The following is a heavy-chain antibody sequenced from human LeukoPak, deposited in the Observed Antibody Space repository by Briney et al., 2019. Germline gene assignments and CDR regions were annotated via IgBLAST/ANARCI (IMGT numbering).Heavy chain of an antibody. CDR1: GFTFRDFW. D-gene: IGHD2-2*02. V-gene: IGHV3-74*01. CDR3: ARDEYTNSRAFDS. CDR2: INSGGTVT. J-gene: IGHJ4*02. Sequence: PGGSLRLSCAASGFTFRDFWMHWVRQAPGKGLVWVSRINSGGTVTNYADSVKGRLTISRDNAKNSLFLQMDSLRAEDTAVYYCARDEYTNSRAFDSWGQGTLVTVSS.